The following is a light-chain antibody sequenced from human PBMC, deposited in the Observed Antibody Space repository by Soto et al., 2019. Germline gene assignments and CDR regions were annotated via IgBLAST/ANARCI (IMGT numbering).Light chain of an antibody. J-gene: IGKJ2*01. CDR3: LQDYNYPYS. V-gene: IGKV2D-29*01. CDR1: HSLLHSNGKTY. Sequence: EIVMTQSPLSLSATPGQPASISCKSSHSLLHSNGKTYLYWYVQKSGQPPKLLIYEVSNRFSGVSERFSGSGAGTDFTLTIGSLQPEDFATYFCLQDYNYPYSFGQGTKVDIK. CDR2: EVS.